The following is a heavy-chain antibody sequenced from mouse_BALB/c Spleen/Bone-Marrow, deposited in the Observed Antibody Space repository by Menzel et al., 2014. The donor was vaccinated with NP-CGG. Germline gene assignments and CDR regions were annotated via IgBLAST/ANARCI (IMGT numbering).Heavy chain of an antibody. CDR1: GFTFSSYG. Sequence: VQLKESGGDLVKPGGSLKLSCAASGFTFSSYGMSWVRQTPDKRLEWVATISSGGSYTYYPDSVKGRFTISRDNAKNTLYLQMSSLKSEDTAMYYCARQGYGYDGFDYWGQGTTLTVSS. CDR2: ISSGGSYT. J-gene: IGHJ2*01. V-gene: IGHV5-6*01. CDR3: ARQGYGYDGFDY. D-gene: IGHD2-2*01.